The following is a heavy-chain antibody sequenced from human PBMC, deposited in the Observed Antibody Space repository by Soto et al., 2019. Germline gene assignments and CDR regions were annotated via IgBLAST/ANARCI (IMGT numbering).Heavy chain of an antibody. CDR3: ARESREVAGRFDY. J-gene: IGHJ4*02. Sequence: SETLSLTCTVSGGSINNYYWSWIRQPAGKGLEWIGRIYTSGSTNHNPSLKSRVTMSLDTSKNQFSLKLSSVTAANTAVYYCARESREVAGRFDYWGQGTLVTVSS. CDR1: GGSINNYY. V-gene: IGHV4-4*07. D-gene: IGHD6-19*01. CDR2: IYTSGST.